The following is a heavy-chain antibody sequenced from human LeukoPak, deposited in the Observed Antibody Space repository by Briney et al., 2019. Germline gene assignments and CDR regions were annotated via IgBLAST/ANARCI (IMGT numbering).Heavy chain of an antibody. CDR3: APTRSHDCFDP. J-gene: IGHJ5*02. D-gene: IGHD1-26*01. CDR2: MNPNSGNT. Sequence: ASVKVSCKASGYTFTSYDINWVRQATGQGLEWMGWMNPNSGNTGYAQKFQGRITITRNTSISTAYMELSSLRSEDTAVYYCAPTRSHDCFDPGGQGTLFTVSP. V-gene: IGHV1-8*03. CDR1: GYTFTSYD.